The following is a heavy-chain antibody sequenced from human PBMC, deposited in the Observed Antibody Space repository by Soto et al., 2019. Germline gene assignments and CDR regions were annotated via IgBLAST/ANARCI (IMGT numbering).Heavy chain of an antibody. J-gene: IGHJ6*03. Sequence: GGSLRLSCAASGFTFSSYWMSRVRQAPGKGLEWVANIKQDGSEKYYVDSVKGRFTISRDNAKNSLYLQMNSLRAEDTAVYYCARETHYEVWSGSRFPNYMDVLGKGTTGTVSS. CDR2: IKQDGSEK. CDR3: ARETHYEVWSGSRFPNYMDV. D-gene: IGHD3-3*01. CDR1: GFTFSSYW. V-gene: IGHV3-7*01.